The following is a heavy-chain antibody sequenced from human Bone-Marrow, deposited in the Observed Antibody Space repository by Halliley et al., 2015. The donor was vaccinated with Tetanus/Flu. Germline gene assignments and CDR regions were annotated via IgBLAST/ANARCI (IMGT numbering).Heavy chain of an antibody. V-gene: IGHV3-33*01. CDR3: ARERTAVSVTGALAY. CDR1: GFNYNSHA. J-gene: IGHJ4*02. D-gene: IGHD6-19*01. Sequence: SLRLSCAASGFNYNSHALHWVRQAPGKGLEWVAVIWYDGSNKYYEDSVRGRFSISRDNSKNTLYLQMNSLRAEDTAVYYCARERTAVSVTGALAYWGQGTLVTVSS. CDR2: IWYDGSNK.